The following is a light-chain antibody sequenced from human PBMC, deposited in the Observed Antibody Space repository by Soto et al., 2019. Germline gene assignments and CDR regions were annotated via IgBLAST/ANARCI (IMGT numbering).Light chain of an antibody. Sequence: EIVLTQSPGTLSLSPGERATLSCRASQSVSSNYLAWYQQKPGQAPRLLIYGASSRATGIPDRFSGSGSGTDFTLTISSLQPDDFATYYCQQYNSYSRTFGQGTKVEIK. V-gene: IGKV3-20*01. CDR1: QSVSSNY. J-gene: IGKJ1*01. CDR2: GAS. CDR3: QQYNSYSRT.